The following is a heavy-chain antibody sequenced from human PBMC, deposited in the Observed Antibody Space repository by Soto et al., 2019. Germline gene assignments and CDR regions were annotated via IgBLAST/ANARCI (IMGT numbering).Heavy chain of an antibody. CDR1: GFTVSRNY. V-gene: IGHV3-66*01. Sequence: EVQLVESGGGVVQPGGSLRLSCAVSGFTVSRNYLTWVRQAPGKGLEWVSILYSGGDTYYGDSVKGRFTISRDNSKNTQYLQLNSLRGEDTAVYACSSCLPAMVGIVISTYYFDYWGQGTLVTVSS. J-gene: IGHJ4*02. CDR3: SSCLPAMVGIVISTYYFDY. CDR2: LYSGGDT. D-gene: IGHD3-3*01.